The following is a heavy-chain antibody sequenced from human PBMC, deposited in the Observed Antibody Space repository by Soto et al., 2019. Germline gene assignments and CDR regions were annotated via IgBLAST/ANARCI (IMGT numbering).Heavy chain of an antibody. V-gene: IGHV4-34*01. CDR2: INHSGST. D-gene: IGHD1-26*01. Sequence: PSETLSLTCAVYGGSFSGYYWSWIRQPPGKGLEWIGEINHSGSTNYNPSLKSRVTISVDTSKNQFSLKLSSVTAADTAVYYCARGLFRLGRREFDPWGQGTLVTVSS. CDR1: GGSFSGYY. J-gene: IGHJ5*02. CDR3: ARGLFRLGRREFDP.